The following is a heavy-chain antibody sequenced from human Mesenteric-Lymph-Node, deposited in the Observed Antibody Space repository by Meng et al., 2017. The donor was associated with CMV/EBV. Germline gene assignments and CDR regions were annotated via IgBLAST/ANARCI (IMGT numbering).Heavy chain of an antibody. CDR1: GFSVSTHY. CDR2: IHSGGNT. J-gene: IGHJ2*01. CDR3: AKVLFSHWYFDL. V-gene: IGHV3-53*01. D-gene: IGHD2-21*01. Sequence: GESLKISCAASGFSVSTHYMNWVRQAPGKGLEWASTIHSGGNTYYADSVKGRFTISRDNSKNTLYLQMNSLRAEDTAVYYCAKVLFSHWYFDLWGRGTLVTVSS.